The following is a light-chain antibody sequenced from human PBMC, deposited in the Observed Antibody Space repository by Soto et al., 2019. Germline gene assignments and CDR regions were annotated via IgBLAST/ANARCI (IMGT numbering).Light chain of an antibody. CDR1: QSVLYSSNNKNY. V-gene: IGKV4-1*01. J-gene: IGKJ2*01. CDR3: QQYYDPPRT. Sequence: DIVMTQSPDSLAVSLGERATINCKSRQSVLYSSNNKNYLAWYQQKPGQPPKLLIYWASTRESGVPDRFSGSGSGTDFTLTISSLQAEDVAVYYCQQYYDPPRTFGQGTKLEIK. CDR2: WAS.